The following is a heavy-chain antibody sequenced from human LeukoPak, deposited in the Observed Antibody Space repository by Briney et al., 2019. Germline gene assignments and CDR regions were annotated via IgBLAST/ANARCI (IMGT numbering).Heavy chain of an antibody. V-gene: IGHV3-30*01. Sequence: GGSLRLSCAASGFTFSSYEMNWVRQAPGKGLEWVSIISYEGNEKYYADSVKGRFTISRDNARNTLYLQMNSLRPEDTAVYYCARGREAGNRGLGGDDYWGQGILVIVSS. CDR2: ISYEGNEK. CDR3: ARGREAGNRGLGGDDY. J-gene: IGHJ4*02. D-gene: IGHD3-10*01. CDR1: GFTFSSYE.